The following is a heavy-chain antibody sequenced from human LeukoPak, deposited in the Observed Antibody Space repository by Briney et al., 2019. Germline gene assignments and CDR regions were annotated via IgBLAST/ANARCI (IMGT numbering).Heavy chain of an antibody. J-gene: IGHJ4*02. V-gene: IGHV3-23*01. CDR1: GFTFSSYA. CDR2: ISASGGST. Sequence: GGSLRLSCAASGFTFSSYAMSWVRQAPGKGLEWVSVISASGGSTYYADSVKGRFTISRDNSKNTLYLQMNSLRAEDTAVYYCAKENHGIVGATTLIDYWGQGTLVTVSS. D-gene: IGHD1-26*01. CDR3: AKENHGIVGATTLIDY.